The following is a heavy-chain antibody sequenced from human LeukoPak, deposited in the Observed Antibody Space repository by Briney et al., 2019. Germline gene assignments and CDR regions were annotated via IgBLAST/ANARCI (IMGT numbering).Heavy chain of an antibody. D-gene: IGHD3-22*01. J-gene: IGHJ3*02. Sequence: SETLSLTCTVSGDSLTGYYWGWIRQPPGKGLEWIGNIYYTGNTYYNPFLKSRVTISLDTSKNQFSLKVISMTAADTAVYYCTKSDGSGLIRICGRGTMVTVS. V-gene: IGHV4-39*07. CDR2: IYYTGNT. CDR1: GDSLTGYY. CDR3: TKSDGSGLIRI.